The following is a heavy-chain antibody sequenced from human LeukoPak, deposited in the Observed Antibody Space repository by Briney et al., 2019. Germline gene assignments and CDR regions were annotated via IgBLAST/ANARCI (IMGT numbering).Heavy chain of an antibody. J-gene: IGHJ3*02. D-gene: IGHD6-25*01. Sequence: SETLSLTCAVYGGSFSGYYWSWIRQPPGKGLEWIGEINHSGSTNYNPSLKSRVTISVDTSKNQFSLKLSSVTAADTAAYYCACGDDAFDIWGQGTMVTVSS. CDR3: ACGDDAFDI. V-gene: IGHV4-34*01. CDR1: GGSFSGYY. CDR2: INHSGST.